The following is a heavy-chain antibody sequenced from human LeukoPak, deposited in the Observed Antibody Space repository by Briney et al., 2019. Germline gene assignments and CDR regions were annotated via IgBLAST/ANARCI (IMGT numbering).Heavy chain of an antibody. CDR1: GFTFSSYW. D-gene: IGHD6-19*01. J-gene: IGHJ4*02. V-gene: IGHV3-7*03. CDR2: IKQDGSEK. Sequence: PGGSLRLSCAASGFTFSSYWMSWVRQAPGKGLEWVANIKQDGSEKYYVDSVKGRFTISRDNAKHSLYLQMNSLRAEDTAVYYCARGYSSGWYRKWGQGTLVTVSS. CDR3: ARGYSSGWYRK.